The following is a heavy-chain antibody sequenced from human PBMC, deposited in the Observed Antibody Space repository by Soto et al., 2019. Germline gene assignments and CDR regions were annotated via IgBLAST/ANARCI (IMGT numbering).Heavy chain of an antibody. Sequence: EVQLVESGGGLVQPGGSLRISCSASGFTFRTYWMSWVRQAPGKGLDWVASINQDGSEKYYVDSVKGRFTISRDNAKNSLYLQMNSLRPEDTAVYYCARARGYWGQGTLVTVSS. CDR2: INQDGSEK. J-gene: IGHJ4*02. CDR1: GFTFRTYW. CDR3: ARARGY. V-gene: IGHV3-7*01.